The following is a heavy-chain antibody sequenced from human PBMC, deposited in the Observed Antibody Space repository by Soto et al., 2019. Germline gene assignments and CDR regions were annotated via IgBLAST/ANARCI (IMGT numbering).Heavy chain of an antibody. D-gene: IGHD6-13*01. J-gene: IGHJ6*03. Sequence: ASVKVSCKVSGYTLTELSMHWVRQAPGKGLEWMGGFDPEDGETIYAQKFQGRVTMTEDTSTDTAYMELSSLRSEDTAVYYCATGSAPNSGSSSVGNYYYYYYMDVWGKGTTVTVSS. V-gene: IGHV1-24*01. CDR2: FDPEDGET. CDR1: GYTLTELS. CDR3: ATGSAPNSGSSSVGNYYYYYYMDV.